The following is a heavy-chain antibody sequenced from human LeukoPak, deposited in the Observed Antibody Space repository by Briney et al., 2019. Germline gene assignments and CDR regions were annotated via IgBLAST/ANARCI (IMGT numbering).Heavy chain of an antibody. CDR2: IKQDGSEK. D-gene: IGHD2-2*01. V-gene: IGHV3-7*03. CDR1: GFTFSSYW. Sequence: GGSLRLSCAASGFTFSSYWMSWVRQAPGKGLEWVANIKQDGSEKYYVDSVKGRFTISRDNAKNSLYLQMNSLRAEDTAVYYCARVRWYCSSTSCRNYYFDYWGRGTLVTVSS. CDR3: ARVRWYCSSTSCRNYYFDY. J-gene: IGHJ4*02.